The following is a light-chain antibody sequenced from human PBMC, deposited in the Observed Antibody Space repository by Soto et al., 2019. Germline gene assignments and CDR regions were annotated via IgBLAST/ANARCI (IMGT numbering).Light chain of an antibody. CDR2: DAS. Sequence: VLKQSPATLSLSPGERAALSCGASESVSSNQLAWYQQKPGLAPRLLIYDASSRASGIPERFSGSGSGTGFSLTISSLEPEDSAVYYCQQYGSSPITFGQGTRLE. CDR3: QQYGSSPIT. V-gene: IGKV3D-20*01. CDR1: ESVSSNQ. J-gene: IGKJ5*01.